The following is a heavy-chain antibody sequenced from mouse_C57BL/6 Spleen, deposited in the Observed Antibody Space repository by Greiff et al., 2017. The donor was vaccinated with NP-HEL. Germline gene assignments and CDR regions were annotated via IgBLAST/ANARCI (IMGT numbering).Heavy chain of an antibody. CDR2: IYPRSGNT. V-gene: IGHV1-81*01. J-gene: IGHJ4*01. Sequence: VHLVESGAELARPGASVKLSCKASGYTFTSYGISWVKQRTGQGLEWIGEIYPRSGNTYYNEKFTGKATLTADKSSSTAYMELRSLTSEDSAVYFCARPITTVVADAMDYWGQGTSVTVSS. CDR3: ARPITTVVADAMDY. D-gene: IGHD1-1*01. CDR1: GYTFTSYG.